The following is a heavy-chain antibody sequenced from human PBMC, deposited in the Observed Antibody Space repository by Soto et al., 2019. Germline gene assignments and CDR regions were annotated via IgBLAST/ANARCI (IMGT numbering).Heavy chain of an antibody. CDR3: ARDHDYVCNSNAFDI. J-gene: IGHJ3*02. Sequence: QVQLVESGGGVVQTGRSLRLSYAASGFTFSSYGMHWDRQAPGKGLERVAVIWYDGSNKYYADPVKGRFTISRDNSKNALYLQMNGLSAEDTAVYYCARDHDYVCNSNAFDIWGQGTMVTVSS. CDR1: GFTFSSYG. CDR2: IWYDGSNK. D-gene: IGHD3-16*01. V-gene: IGHV3-33*01.